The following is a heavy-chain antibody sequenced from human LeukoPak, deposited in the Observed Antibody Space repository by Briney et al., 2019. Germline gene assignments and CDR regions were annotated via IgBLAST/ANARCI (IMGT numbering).Heavy chain of an antibody. J-gene: IGHJ4*02. Sequence: GASVKVSCKASGYTFTSYDINWVRQATGQGLEWMGWMNPNSGNTGYAQKFQGRVTMTRNTSISTAYMELSSLRSEDTAVYYCARGDDYGGNWLIDYWGQGTLVTVSS. CDR3: ARGDDYGGNWLIDY. CDR1: GYTFTSYD. V-gene: IGHV1-8*01. CDR2: MNPNSGNT. D-gene: IGHD4-23*01.